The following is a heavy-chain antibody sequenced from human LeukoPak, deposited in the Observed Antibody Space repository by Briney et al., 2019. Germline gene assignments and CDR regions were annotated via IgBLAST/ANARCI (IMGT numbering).Heavy chain of an antibody. V-gene: IGHV1-69*05. J-gene: IGHJ4*02. CDR1: GGTFSSYA. CDR3: ANSKYYYDSSGYYS. CDR2: IIPIFGTA. D-gene: IGHD3-22*01. Sequence: ASVKVSCKASGGTFSSYAISWVRQAPGQGLEWMGGIIPIFGTANYAQKFQGRVTITTDESTSTAYMELSSLRSEDTAVYYCANSKYYYDSSGYYSWGQGTLVTVSS.